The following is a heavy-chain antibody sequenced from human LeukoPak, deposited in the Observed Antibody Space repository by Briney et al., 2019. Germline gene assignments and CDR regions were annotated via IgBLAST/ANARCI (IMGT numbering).Heavy chain of an antibody. Sequence: ASVKVSCKASGYTFTGYYMHWVRQAPGQGLKWMGWINPNSGGTNYAQKFQGRVTMTRDTSISTAYMELSRLRSDDTAVYYCARDGGGDYTPFDYWGQGTLVTVSS. D-gene: IGHD4-17*01. V-gene: IGHV1-2*02. J-gene: IGHJ4*02. CDR1: GYTFTGYY. CDR2: INPNSGGT. CDR3: ARDGGGDYTPFDY.